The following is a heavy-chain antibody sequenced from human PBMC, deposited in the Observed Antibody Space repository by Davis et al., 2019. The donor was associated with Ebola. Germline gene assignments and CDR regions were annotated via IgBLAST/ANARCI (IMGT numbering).Heavy chain of an antibody. CDR3: ASLRRTITGMDDGFDL. D-gene: IGHD1-20*01. J-gene: IGHJ3*01. CDR1: GNSFTNLW. Sequence: GESLKISCKGSGNSFTNLWIGWVRQMPGKGLEWMGIIYTGDSDTRYSPSFRGQVTISADKSTRTAYLQWGSLKASDTAIYYCASLRRTITGMDDGFDLWGQGTMVTVSS. V-gene: IGHV5-51*01. CDR2: IYTGDSDT.